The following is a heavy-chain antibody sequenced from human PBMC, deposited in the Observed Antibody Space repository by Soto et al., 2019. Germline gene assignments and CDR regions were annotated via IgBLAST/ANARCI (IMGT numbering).Heavy chain of an antibody. V-gene: IGHV3-30*18. D-gene: IGHD2-8*01. Sequence: GGSLRLSCVASGLTFKNYDMHWVRQTPGRGLEWLAIVSRDSTQAFYAESLQGRFTVSRDNSKNILFLQMNSLRADDTAVYYCAKDHFNGNGVFDGFAFRGQGTMVTVSS. CDR2: VSRDSTQA. CDR1: GLTFKNYD. J-gene: IGHJ3*01. CDR3: AKDHFNGNGVFDGFAF.